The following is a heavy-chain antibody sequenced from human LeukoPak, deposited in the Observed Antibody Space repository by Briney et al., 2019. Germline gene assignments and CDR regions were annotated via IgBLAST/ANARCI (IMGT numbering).Heavy chain of an antibody. CDR3: AELGITMIGGV. D-gene: IGHD3-10*02. Sequence: GGSLRLSCAASGFTFSNYAMNWVRQAPGKGLEWVSGINWNGGSTGYADSVKGRFTISRDNAKNSLYLQMNSLRAEDTAVYYCAELGITMIGGVWGKGTTVTISS. J-gene: IGHJ6*04. CDR2: INWNGGST. V-gene: IGHV3-20*04. CDR1: GFTFSNYA.